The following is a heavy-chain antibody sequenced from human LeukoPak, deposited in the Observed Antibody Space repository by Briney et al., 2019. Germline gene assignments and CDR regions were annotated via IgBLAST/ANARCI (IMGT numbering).Heavy chain of an antibody. D-gene: IGHD3-9*01. Sequence: ASVKVSCKASGYTFTSYYMHWVRHAPGKGLEWMGIINPSGGSTSYAQKFQGRVTMTRDTSTSTVYMELSSLRSEDTAVYYCARASSSDILTGYYSLFQHWGQGTLVTVSS. V-gene: IGHV1-46*01. CDR3: ARASSSDILTGYYSLFQH. CDR2: INPSGGST. J-gene: IGHJ1*01. CDR1: GYTFTSYY.